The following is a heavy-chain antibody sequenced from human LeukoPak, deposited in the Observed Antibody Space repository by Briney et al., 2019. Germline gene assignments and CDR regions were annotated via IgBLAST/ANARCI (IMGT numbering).Heavy chain of an antibody. CDR2: ISVSGGST. J-gene: IGHJ4*02. V-gene: IGHV3-23*01. D-gene: IGHD3-10*01. CDR3: ASSTLWFGELFRDY. Sequence: GGSLRLSCEASGFTFSSYAMSWVRQAPGKGLEWVSAISVSGGSTYYADSVKGRFTISRDNSKNTLYLQMNSLRAEDTAVYYWASSTLWFGELFRDYWGQRTMVSVCS. CDR1: GFTFSSYA.